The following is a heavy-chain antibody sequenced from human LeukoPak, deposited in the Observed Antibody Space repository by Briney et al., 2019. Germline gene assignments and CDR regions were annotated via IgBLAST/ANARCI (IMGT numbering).Heavy chain of an antibody. J-gene: IGHJ6*03. D-gene: IGHD1/OR15-1a*01. CDR2: LYHSGAA. V-gene: IGHV4-59*08. Sequence: SETLSLTCTVSGNSISNYYWTWIRQTPGKGLEWIGNLYHSGAADYNPSLKTRVTTSVDTSKDQFSLSLRSSTAADTAVYFCARLGKTYYMDVWGTGTTVTVSS. CDR1: GNSISNYY. CDR3: ARLGKTYYMDV.